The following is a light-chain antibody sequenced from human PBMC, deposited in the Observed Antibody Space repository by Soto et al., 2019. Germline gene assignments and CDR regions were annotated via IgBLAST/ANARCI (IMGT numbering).Light chain of an antibody. J-gene: IGLJ1*01. CDR3: ETWDSNTPCV. Sequence: QPVLTQSSSAAASLGSSVRLTCTLSSGHSSYIIAWHQQQPGKAPRYLMKLEGSGSYNKGSGVPDRFSGSSSGADRYLTISTLQFEDEADYYCETWDSNTPCVLGTGTKLTVL. V-gene: IGLV4-60*02. CDR2: LEGSGSY. CDR1: SGHSSYI.